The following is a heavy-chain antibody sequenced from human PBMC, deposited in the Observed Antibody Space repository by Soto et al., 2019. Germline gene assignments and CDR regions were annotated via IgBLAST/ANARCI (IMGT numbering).Heavy chain of an antibody. CDR2: ISGSGGST. V-gene: IGHV3-23*01. D-gene: IGHD2-2*01. Sequence: EVQLLESGGGLVQPGGSLRHSCAASGFTFSSYAMSWVRQAPGKGLEWVSAISGSGGSTYYADSVKGRFTISRDNSKNTLYLQMNSLRAEDTAVYYCANSVRLVMYSFDYWGQGTLVTVSS. CDR1: GFTFSSYA. J-gene: IGHJ4*02. CDR3: ANSVRLVMYSFDY.